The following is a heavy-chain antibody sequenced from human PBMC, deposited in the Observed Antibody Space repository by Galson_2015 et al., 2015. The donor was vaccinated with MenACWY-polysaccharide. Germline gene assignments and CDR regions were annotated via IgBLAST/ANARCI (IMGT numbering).Heavy chain of an antibody. CDR2: INGDGSAT. Sequence: SLRLSCAASGFTLSTYWMHWVRQGPGKGLEWVSRINGDGSATSYADSVKGRFTISRDNAKNTLFLQMNSLKAEDTAIYYCARSKFSSGYFVRAFDIWGLGTMVTVSS. V-gene: IGHV3-74*01. CDR3: ARSKFSSGYFVRAFDI. CDR1: GFTLSTYW. D-gene: IGHD3-22*01. J-gene: IGHJ3*02.